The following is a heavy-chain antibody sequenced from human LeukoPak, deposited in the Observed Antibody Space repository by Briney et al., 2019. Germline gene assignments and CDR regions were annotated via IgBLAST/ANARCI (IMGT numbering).Heavy chain of an antibody. D-gene: IGHD6-13*01. CDR3: GKDRVIAATGRFSGLFDS. J-gene: IGHJ4*02. Sequence: GGSLRLSCAASGFSFSDHGMHWVRQAPGKGLEWVAVMSYDGSNKDYADSVKGRFTISRDNSKNTLYLQMNSLRAEDTAVYYCGKDRVIAATGRFSGLFDSWGQGTLATVSS. CDR2: MSYDGSNK. V-gene: IGHV3-30*18. CDR1: GFSFSDHG.